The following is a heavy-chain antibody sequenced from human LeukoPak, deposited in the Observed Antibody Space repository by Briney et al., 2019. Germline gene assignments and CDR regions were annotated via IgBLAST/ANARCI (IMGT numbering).Heavy chain of an antibody. Sequence: GGSLRLSCAASGFTFSHYAMTWVRQVPGKGLEWVSSISGYTGRTYYADSVKGRFTISRDNSKNTLYLQMNSLRAEDTAVYYCAKDTDIVVVPAATLRGLLNWFDPWGQGTLVTVSS. J-gene: IGHJ5*02. V-gene: IGHV3-23*01. CDR2: ISGYTGRT. CDR3: AKDTDIVVVPAATLRGLLNWFDP. D-gene: IGHD2-2*01. CDR1: GFTFSHYA.